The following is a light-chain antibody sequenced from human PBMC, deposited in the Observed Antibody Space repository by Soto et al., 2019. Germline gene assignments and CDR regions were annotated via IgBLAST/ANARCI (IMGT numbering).Light chain of an antibody. CDR3: QQYYSTLFT. J-gene: IGKJ3*01. CDR1: QSVLYSSNNKNY. Sequence: DIVMTQSPDSLAVSLGERATINCKSSQSVLYSSNNKNYLAWYQQKPGQPPKLLIYWASTRESGVTDRCSGSRSGTDFTLTISSLQAEDVAVYYCQQYYSTLFTFGPGNKVDIK. V-gene: IGKV4-1*01. CDR2: WAS.